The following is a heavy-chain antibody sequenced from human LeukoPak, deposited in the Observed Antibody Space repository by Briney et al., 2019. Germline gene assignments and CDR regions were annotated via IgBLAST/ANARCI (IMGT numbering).Heavy chain of an antibody. CDR3: AKDREHSHGDYFEY. J-gene: IGHJ4*02. D-gene: IGHD1/OR15-1a*01. V-gene: IGHV3-23*01. CDR2: INPGGDRT. Sequence: GGSLRLSCAASGFIFSSCAMIWVRQAPGKGLEWDSSINPGGDRTYYADSVKGRFTISKDHSKNTVSLQMNSLRAEDTAVYYCAKDREHSHGDYFEYWGQGTLVTVSS. CDR1: GFIFSSCA.